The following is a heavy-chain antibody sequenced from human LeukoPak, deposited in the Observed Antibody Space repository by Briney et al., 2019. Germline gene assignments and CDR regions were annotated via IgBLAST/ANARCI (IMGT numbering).Heavy chain of an antibody. D-gene: IGHD1-26*01. Sequence: GASVKVSCNASGYTFTGYYMHWVRQAPGQGLEWMGWINPNSGGTNYAQKFQGRVTMTRDTSISTAYMELSRLRSDDTAVYYCAGSDPGELLPVDYWGQGTLVTVSS. CDR2: INPNSGGT. CDR1: GYTFTGYY. V-gene: IGHV1-2*02. J-gene: IGHJ4*02. CDR3: AGSDPGELLPVDY.